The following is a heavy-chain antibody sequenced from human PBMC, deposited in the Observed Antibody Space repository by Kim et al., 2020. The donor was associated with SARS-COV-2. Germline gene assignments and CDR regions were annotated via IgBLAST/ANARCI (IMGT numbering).Heavy chain of an antibody. D-gene: IGHD2-21*02. CDR2: INHSGST. Sequence: SETLSLTCAVYGGSFSGYYWSWIRQLPGKGLEWIGEINHSGSTNYNPSLKSRVTISVDTSKNQFSLKLSSVTAADTAVYYCARGPAEAYCGGDCSPGHA. J-gene: IGHJ3*01. V-gene: IGHV4-34*01. CDR3: ARGPAEAYCGGDCSPGHA. CDR1: GGSFSGYY.